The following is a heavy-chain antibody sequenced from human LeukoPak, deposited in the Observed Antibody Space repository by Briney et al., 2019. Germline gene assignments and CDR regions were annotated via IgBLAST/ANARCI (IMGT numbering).Heavy chain of an antibody. V-gene: IGHV3-23*01. D-gene: IGHD3-10*01. J-gene: IGHJ4*02. Sequence: SGGSLRLSCAASGFTFSSYAMSWVRQAPGKGLEWVSAISGSGGSTYYADSVKGRFTISRDNSKNTLYLQMNSLRAEDTAVYYCAKAKYYYGSGSYYDYWGLGTLVTVSS. CDR1: GFTFSSYA. CDR2: ISGSGGST. CDR3: AKAKYYYGSGSYYDY.